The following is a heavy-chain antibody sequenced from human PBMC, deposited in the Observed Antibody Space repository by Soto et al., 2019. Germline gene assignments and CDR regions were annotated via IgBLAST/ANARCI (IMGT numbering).Heavy chain of an antibody. CDR2: IYYSGST. J-gene: IGHJ4*02. Sequence: SXTLSLTCIVSGGSISSSSYYCGWIRQPPGKGLEWIGSIYYSGSTYYNPSLKSRVTISVDTSKNQFSLKLSSVTAADTAVYYCARPYSADYFDYWGQGTLVTVSS. V-gene: IGHV4-39*01. CDR3: ARPYSADYFDY. CDR1: GGSISSSSYY. D-gene: IGHD2-15*01.